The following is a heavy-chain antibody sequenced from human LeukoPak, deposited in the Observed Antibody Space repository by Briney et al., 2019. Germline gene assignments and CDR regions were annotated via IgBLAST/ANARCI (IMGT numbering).Heavy chain of an antibody. CDR1: GFSFHNYW. CDR2: IKPDGSEK. Sequence: GGSLRLSCAASGFSFHNYWMSWVRQAPGKGLEWVANIKPDGSEKQFVDSLRGRFTVSRDNAKNSLYLQMNSLRAEDTAVYYCARDWGTTVTNFDYWGQGTLVTVSS. CDR3: ARDWGTTVTNFDY. V-gene: IGHV3-7*01. D-gene: IGHD4-17*01. J-gene: IGHJ4*02.